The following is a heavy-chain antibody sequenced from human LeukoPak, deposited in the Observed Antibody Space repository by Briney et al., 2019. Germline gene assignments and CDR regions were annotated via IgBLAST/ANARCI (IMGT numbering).Heavy chain of an antibody. V-gene: IGHV3-73*01. D-gene: IGHD3-22*01. Sequence: GGSLKLSCAASGFTFSGSPMYWVRQASGKGLEWIGRIREKANSYATLYATSVKGRFTISRNDAENTAYLQINSVTTDDTAVYYRTTSSESRYDDAMNVWGQGTMVTVSS. J-gene: IGHJ3*01. CDR3: TTSSESRYDDAMNV. CDR2: IREKANSYAT. CDR1: GFTFSGSP.